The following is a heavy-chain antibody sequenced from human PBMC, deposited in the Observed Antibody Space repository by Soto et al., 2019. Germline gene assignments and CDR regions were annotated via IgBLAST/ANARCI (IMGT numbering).Heavy chain of an antibody. V-gene: IGHV1-2*02. Sequence: ASVKVSCKASGYTFTGYYMHWVRQAPGQGLEWMGWINPNSGGTNYAQKFQGRVTMTRDTSISTAYMELSRLRSDDTAVYYCARFPTSGYPYYFEYWGQGTVVTVSS. CDR1: GYTFTGYY. D-gene: IGHD3-3*01. J-gene: IGHJ4*02. CDR2: INPNSGGT. CDR3: ARFPTSGYPYYFEY.